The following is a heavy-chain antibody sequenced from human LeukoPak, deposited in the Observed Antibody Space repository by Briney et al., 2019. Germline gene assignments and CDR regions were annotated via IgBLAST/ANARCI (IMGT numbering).Heavy chain of an antibody. CDR1: GYTITIYY. CDR2: IYTSGTT. Sequence: SETLSLTCTASGYTITIYYLSLLRQPAGKGLEWIGRIYTSGTTNYNPSLKSRVTMSLDTSKNQTSLGLGSVTATDSAAYYCPRDSQEASTTRPWFDPWGQGTLVTVSS. CDR3: PRDSQEASTTRPWFDP. J-gene: IGHJ5*02. V-gene: IGHV4-4*07. D-gene: IGHD1-14*01.